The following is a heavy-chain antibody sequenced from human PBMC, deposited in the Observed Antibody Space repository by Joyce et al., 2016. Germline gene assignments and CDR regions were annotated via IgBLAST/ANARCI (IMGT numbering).Heavy chain of an antibody. CDR1: GGSFNKYT. V-gene: IGHV1-69*02. Sequence: QVHLVQSGAEVKKSGSSVRVSCKASGGSFNKYTVSWVRQAPGQVLAWMGRIIPMLNMTNYAQEFQGRVTITADTSTTTAYMQLTGLRFDDTAVYFCAGTFNYPHHDGMDVWGQGTTVTVSS. CDR2: IIPMLNMT. J-gene: IGHJ6*02. D-gene: IGHD4-11*01. CDR3: AGTFNYPHHDGMDV.